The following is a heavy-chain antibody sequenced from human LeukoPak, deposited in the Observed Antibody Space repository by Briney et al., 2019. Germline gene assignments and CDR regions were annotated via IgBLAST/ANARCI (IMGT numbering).Heavy chain of an antibody. CDR1: GGSISSYY. D-gene: IGHD3-16*01. J-gene: IGHJ4*02. CDR3: AGRPAPLRQIGGEVN. CDR2: IYYSGST. Sequence: PSETLSLTCTVSGGSISSYYWGWIRQPPGKGLEWIGYIYYSGSTNYNPYLKSRVTISVDTSKNQFSLKLSSVTAADTAVYYCAGRPAPLRQIGGEVNWGQGTLVTVSS. V-gene: IGHV4-59*01.